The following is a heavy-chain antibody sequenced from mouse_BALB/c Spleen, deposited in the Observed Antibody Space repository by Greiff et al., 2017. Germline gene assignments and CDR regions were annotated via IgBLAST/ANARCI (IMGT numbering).Heavy chain of an antibody. CDR1: GFTFTDYY. J-gene: IGHJ4*01. Sequence: EVKLVDSGGGLVQPGGSLRLYCATSGFTFTDYYMSWVRQPPGKALEWLGFIRNKANGYTTEYSASVKGRFTISRDNSQSILYLQMNTLRAEDSATYYCARDRGYAMDYWGQGTSVTVSS. CDR3: ARDRGYAMDY. V-gene: IGHV7-3*02. CDR2: IRNKANGYTT.